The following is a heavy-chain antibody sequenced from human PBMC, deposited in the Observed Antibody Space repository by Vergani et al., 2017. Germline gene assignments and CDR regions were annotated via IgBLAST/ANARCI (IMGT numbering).Heavy chain of an antibody. CDR1: GYTFTSYY. V-gene: IGHV1-46*01. CDR2: INPSGGSP. CDR3: ARALRDYYDSSGYSAFDI. D-gene: IGHD3-22*01. J-gene: IGHJ3*02. Sequence: QVQLVQSGAEVKKPGASVKVSCKASGYTFTSYYMHWVRQAPGQGLEWMGIINPSGGSPSDAQKFQGRVTMTRDTSTSTVYMELSSLRSEDTAVYYCARALRDYYDSSGYSAFDIWGQGTMVTVSS.